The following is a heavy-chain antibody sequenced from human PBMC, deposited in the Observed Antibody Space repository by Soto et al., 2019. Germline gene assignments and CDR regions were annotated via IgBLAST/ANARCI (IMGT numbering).Heavy chain of an antibody. CDR2: ISYDGSLQ. D-gene: IGHD5-18*01. CDR3: VSDRGYGHASVPYS. Sequence: QAQLVESGGGVVQPGRSLRLSCAASGFAFTSYGMHWVRQAPGTGLEWVAVISYDGSLQHYADSVKGRFTISRDNSKNMGLLQMSSMRAADTAVYYCVSDRGYGHASVPYSWGQGTLVSVSS. V-gene: IGHV3-30*03. J-gene: IGHJ4*02. CDR1: GFAFTSYG.